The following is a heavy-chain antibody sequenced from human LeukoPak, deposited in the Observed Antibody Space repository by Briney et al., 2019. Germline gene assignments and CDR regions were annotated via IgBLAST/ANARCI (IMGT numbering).Heavy chain of an antibody. Sequence: GGSLRLSCAASGITFSSYSMNWVRQAPGKGLEWVSSISSSSSYIYYADSVKGRFTISRDNAKNSLYLQMNSLRAEDTAVYYCARDGERGYYFDYWGQGTLVTVSS. D-gene: IGHD1-26*01. J-gene: IGHJ4*02. CDR2: ISSSSSYI. CDR1: GITFSSYS. CDR3: ARDGERGYYFDY. V-gene: IGHV3-21*01.